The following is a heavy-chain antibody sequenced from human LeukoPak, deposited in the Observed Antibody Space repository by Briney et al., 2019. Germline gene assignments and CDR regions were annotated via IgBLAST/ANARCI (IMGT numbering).Heavy chain of an antibody. J-gene: IGHJ6*02. D-gene: IGHD3-22*01. Sequence: SETLSLTCTVSGGSISSYYWSWIRQPPGKGLEWIGYIYYSGSTNYNPSLRSRVTISVDTSKNQFSLDLRSATAADTAVYYCARGPHYHDSSGYSPSYSYAMDVWGQGTTVTVSS. CDR3: ARGPHYHDSSGYSPSYSYAMDV. CDR2: IYYSGST. V-gene: IGHV4-59*01. CDR1: GGSISSYY.